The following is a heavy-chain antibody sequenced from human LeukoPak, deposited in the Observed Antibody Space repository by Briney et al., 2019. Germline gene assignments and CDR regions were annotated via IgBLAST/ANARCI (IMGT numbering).Heavy chain of an antibody. D-gene: IGHD3-10*01. Sequence: SGGSLRLSCAASGFTFSSYAMSWVRQAPGKGLELVSYISSSGSTTYHADSVKGRFTISRDNAKNSLFLQMNSLRAEDTAVYYCARGHRSPVYWGPGTLVTVSS. CDR1: GFTFSSYA. CDR2: ISSSGSTT. J-gene: IGHJ4*02. CDR3: ARGHRSPVY. V-gene: IGHV3-48*04.